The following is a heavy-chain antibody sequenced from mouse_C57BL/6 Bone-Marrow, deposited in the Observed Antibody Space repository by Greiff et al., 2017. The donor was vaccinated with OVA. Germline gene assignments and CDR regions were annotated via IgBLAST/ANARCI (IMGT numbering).Heavy chain of an antibody. CDR2: IYPRIGNT. D-gene: IGHD1-1*01. CDR1: GYTFTSYG. V-gene: IGHV1-81*01. J-gene: IGHJ1*03. CDR3: ARSVYYGSPYWYFDV. Sequence: QVQLQQSGAELARPGASVKLSCKASGYTFTSYGISWVKQRTGKGLEWIGEIYPRIGNTYYNEKFKGKATLTADKSSSTAYMEIRSLTSEDSAVSFCARSVYYGSPYWYFDVWGTGTTVTVSS.